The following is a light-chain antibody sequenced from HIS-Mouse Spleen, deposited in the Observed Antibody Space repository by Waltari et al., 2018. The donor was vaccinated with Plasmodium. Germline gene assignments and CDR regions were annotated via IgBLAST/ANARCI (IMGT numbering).Light chain of an antibody. CDR3: QQSYGTGT. CDR1: QSISSH. J-gene: IGKJ1*01. V-gene: IGKV1-39*01. Sequence: DIQLTHSPFSLSATVRDRVTIPRRESQSISSHLKWYHQKPGTAPQVLIYASPSLQSGVPSRFSGSGSETDVTLTISSLQREYLATGGGQQSYGTGTSGQGTKVAMK. CDR2: ASP.